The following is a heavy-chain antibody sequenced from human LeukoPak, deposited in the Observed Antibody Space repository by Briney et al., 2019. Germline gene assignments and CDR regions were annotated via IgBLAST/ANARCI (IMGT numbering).Heavy chain of an antibody. CDR3: ARDTWSGWTFDY. CDR1: GFTFSSYW. J-gene: IGHJ4*02. V-gene: IGHV3-7*01. Sequence: GGSLRLSCAASGFTFSSYWMSWVRQAPGKGLEWVANIKQDGSGKYYVDSVKGRFTISRDNAKNSLHLQMNSLRAEDTAVYYCARDTWSGWTFDYWGQGTLVTVSS. D-gene: IGHD6-19*01. CDR2: IKQDGSGK.